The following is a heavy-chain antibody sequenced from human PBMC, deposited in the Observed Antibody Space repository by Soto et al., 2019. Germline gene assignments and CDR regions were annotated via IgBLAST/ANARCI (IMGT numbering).Heavy chain of an antibody. D-gene: IGHD2-8*01. J-gene: IGHJ6*02. V-gene: IGHV1-18*01. CDR1: VFSFSDYG. CDR3: ARDIESVTAKHFFYYYAMDV. Sequence: XSVKVSCKASVFSFSDYGLNWVRQAPGQGLEWMGWVSANNGHTNYAQNLQGRVSMTTDTSTSTAYMELRGLRFDDTAVYYCARDIESVTAKHFFYYYAMDVWGQGTTVTVSS. CDR2: VSANNGHT.